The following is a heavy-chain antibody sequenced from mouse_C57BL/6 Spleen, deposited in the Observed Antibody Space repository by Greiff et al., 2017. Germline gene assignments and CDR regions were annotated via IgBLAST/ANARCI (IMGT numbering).Heavy chain of an antibody. CDR3: ARTSYYSNSPFAY. CDR2: IHPNSGST. V-gene: IGHV1-64*01. D-gene: IGHD2-5*01. CDR1: GYTFTSYW. J-gene: IGHJ3*01. Sequence: VKLQQPGAELVKPGASVKLSCKASGYTFTSYWMHWVKQRPGQGLEWIGMIHPNSGSTNYNEKFKSKATLTVDKSSSTAYMQLSSLTSEDSAVYYCARTSYYSNSPFAYWGQGTLVTVSA.